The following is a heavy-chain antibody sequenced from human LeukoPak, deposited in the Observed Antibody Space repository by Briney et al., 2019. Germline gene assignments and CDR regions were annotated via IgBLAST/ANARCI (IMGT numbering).Heavy chain of an antibody. D-gene: IGHD2-2*01. CDR3: ARDGRQVVPAASTVDY. V-gene: IGHV4-34*01. J-gene: IGHJ4*02. Sequence: SETLSLTCAVYGGSFSPYYWSWIRQPPGKGLEWIGEINHSGSTNYNPSLKSRVTISVDTSKNQFSLKLSSVTAADTAVYYCARDGRQVVPAASTVDYWGQGTLVTVSS. CDR1: GGSFSPYY. CDR2: INHSGST.